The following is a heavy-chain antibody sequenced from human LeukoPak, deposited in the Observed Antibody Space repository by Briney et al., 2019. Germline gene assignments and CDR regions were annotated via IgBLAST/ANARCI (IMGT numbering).Heavy chain of an antibody. CDR2: IIPILGIA. CDR1: GGTFSSYA. CDR3: ARYITMVRGVSTSGGMDV. V-gene: IGHV1-69*04. J-gene: IGHJ6*02. D-gene: IGHD3-10*01. Sequence: SVKVSCKASGGTFSSYAISWVRQAPGQGLEWMGSIIPILGIANYAQKFQGRVTITADKSTRTAYMELSSLRSEDTAVYYCARYITMVRGVSTSGGMDVWGQGTTVTVSS.